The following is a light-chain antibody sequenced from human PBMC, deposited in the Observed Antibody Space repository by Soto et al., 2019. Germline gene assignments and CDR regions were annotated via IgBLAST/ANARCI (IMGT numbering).Light chain of an antibody. Sequence: EIVLTQSPGTLSLSPGERATLSCRASRSVSSSYLAWYQQKPGQAPRLLIYGASSRATGIPDRFSGSGSGTDFTLTISRLEPEDFAVYYCQQDGSSPWTFGQGTKV. J-gene: IGKJ1*01. CDR1: RSVSSSY. CDR3: QQDGSSPWT. CDR2: GAS. V-gene: IGKV3-20*01.